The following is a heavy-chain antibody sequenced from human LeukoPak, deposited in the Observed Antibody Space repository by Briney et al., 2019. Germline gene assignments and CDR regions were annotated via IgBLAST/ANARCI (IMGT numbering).Heavy chain of an antibody. CDR3: ARWGMGATDY. Sequence: GRSLRLSCAASGFTFSSYWMWWVRQAPGKGLVWVSRINSDGSSTGHADSVKGRFTISRDNAKNTLYLQMNNLRAEDTAVYYCARWGMGATDYWGQGTLVAVSS. D-gene: IGHD1-26*01. CDR1: GFTFSSYW. CDR2: INSDGSST. J-gene: IGHJ4*02. V-gene: IGHV3-74*01.